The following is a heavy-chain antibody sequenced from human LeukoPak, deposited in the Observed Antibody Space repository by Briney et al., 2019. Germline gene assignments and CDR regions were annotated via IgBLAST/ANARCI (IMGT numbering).Heavy chain of an antibody. Sequence: GSPRLSWAASGFTFSSYGMHWVRPAPGKGLEWVAVISYDGSNKYYADSVKGRFTISRDNSKNTLYLQMNSLRAEDTAVYYCAKDSSGWEGFDYWGQGTLVTVSS. CDR1: GFTFSSYG. J-gene: IGHJ4*02. CDR2: ISYDGSNK. V-gene: IGHV3-30*18. CDR3: AKDSSGWEGFDY. D-gene: IGHD6-19*01.